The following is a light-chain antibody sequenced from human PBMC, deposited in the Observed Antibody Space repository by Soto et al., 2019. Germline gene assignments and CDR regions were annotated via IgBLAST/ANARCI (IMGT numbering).Light chain of an antibody. CDR1: HDIGNS. CDR3: QKSDHLPL. Sequence: DIQMTQSPPSLSASLGDRVTITCQASHDIGNSLNWYQAKPGQAPKLVIYDAYNLETGVPSTFSGSGYGTLFTFTISGLRPEDIATYYCQKSDHLPLFGPGTKVD. CDR2: DAY. J-gene: IGKJ3*01. V-gene: IGKV1-33*01.